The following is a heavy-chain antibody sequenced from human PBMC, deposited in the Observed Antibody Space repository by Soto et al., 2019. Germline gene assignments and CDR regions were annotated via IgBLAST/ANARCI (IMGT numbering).Heavy chain of an antibody. CDR1: GYNFTSYD. V-gene: IGHV1-8*01. Sequence: QVQLVQSGAEVKKTGASVKVSCKASGYNFTSYDINWERQATGQGLEWMGWMNPNSGNTGYAQKFQGRVTMTRNTSRSTAYMERSSRRSEDTAVYYCARVGRRGSSVLGFDYWGQGTLVTVSS. CDR2: MNPNSGNT. CDR3: ARVGRRGSSVLGFDY. D-gene: IGHD6-13*01. J-gene: IGHJ4*02.